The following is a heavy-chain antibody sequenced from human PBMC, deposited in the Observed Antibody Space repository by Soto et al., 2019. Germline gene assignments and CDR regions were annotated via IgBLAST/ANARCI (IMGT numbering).Heavy chain of an antibody. CDR2: INHSGST. J-gene: IGHJ4*02. Sequence: QVQLQQWGAGLLKPLETLSLTCAVYGGSFNNYYWSWIRQPPGKGLEWIGEINHSGSTNYNPSLKSRVTISVDTSKNQFSLKLRSVTAADTAVYYCARVPTMVRGVISGDDYFDYWGQGTLVTVSS. D-gene: IGHD3-10*01. CDR3: ARVPTMVRGVISGDDYFDY. V-gene: IGHV4-34*01. CDR1: GGSFNNYY.